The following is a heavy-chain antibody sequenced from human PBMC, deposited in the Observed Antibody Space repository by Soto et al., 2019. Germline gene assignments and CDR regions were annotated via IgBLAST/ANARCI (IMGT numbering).Heavy chain of an antibody. V-gene: IGHV1-8*01. D-gene: IGHD5-12*01. CDR2: MNPNSGNT. CDR3: ERERAGGGGYGFDP. CDR1: GYTFTSYD. J-gene: IGHJ5*02. Sequence: QVQLVQSGAEVKKPGASVKVSCKASGYTFTSYDINWVRQATGQGLEWMGWMNPNSGNTAYAQKSQAKYTSARTTPRRTAHLGLGGLGSEQTAVYSFERERAGGGGYGFDPWGQGTLVTVSS.